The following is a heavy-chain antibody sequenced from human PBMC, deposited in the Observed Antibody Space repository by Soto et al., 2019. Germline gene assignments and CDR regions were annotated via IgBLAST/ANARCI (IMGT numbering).Heavy chain of an antibody. CDR3: ARDPTYFYDSSGYYDY. V-gene: IGHV3-43*01. CDR1: GFTFDDYT. CDR2: ITWEGDTS. D-gene: IGHD3-22*01. J-gene: IGHJ4*02. Sequence: PGGSLRLSCAASGFTFDDYTMHWVRQAPGKGLEWVSLITWEGDTSYYADSVKGRFTISRDNAKNTLYLQMNSLRAEDTAVYYCARDPTYFYDSSGYYDYWGQGTLVTVSS.